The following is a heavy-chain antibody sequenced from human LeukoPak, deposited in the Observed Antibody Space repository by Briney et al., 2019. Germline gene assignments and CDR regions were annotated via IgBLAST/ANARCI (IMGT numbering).Heavy chain of an antibody. V-gene: IGHV4-59*01. J-gene: IGHJ6*03. Sequence: SETLSLTCTVSGGSISSYYWSWIRQPPGKGLEWIGYIYYSGSTNYNPSLKSRVTISVDTSKNQFSLKLSSVTAADTAVYYCARVVRGELYYYYMDVWGKGTTVTISS. CDR2: IYYSGST. D-gene: IGHD1-26*01. CDR1: GGSISSYY. CDR3: ARVVRGELYYYYMDV.